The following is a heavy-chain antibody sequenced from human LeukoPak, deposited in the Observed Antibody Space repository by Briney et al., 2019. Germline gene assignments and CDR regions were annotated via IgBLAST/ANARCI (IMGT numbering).Heavy chain of an antibody. D-gene: IGHD1-1*01. CDR1: GFSFGGYA. CDR2: ISGSGSHA. Sequence: GGSLRLSCAASGFSFGGYAMGWTRQAPGQGLEWVSAISGSGSHANYAESVKGRFTISRDNSKNTLYLQMHSLIAADTAVYYCGSGPVGTTVPWGQGTLVTVSS. J-gene: IGHJ5*02. V-gene: IGHV3-23*01. CDR3: GSGPVGTTVP.